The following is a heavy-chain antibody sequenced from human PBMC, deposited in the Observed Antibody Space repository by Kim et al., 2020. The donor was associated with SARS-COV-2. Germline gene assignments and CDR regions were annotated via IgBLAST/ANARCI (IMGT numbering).Heavy chain of an antibody. J-gene: IGHJ3*02. Sequence: DYAGSVKSRKTSTADTSTNQFTLQLNSVSPEDTAVYYCARDTPGQKAYDIWGQGTMVTVSS. V-gene: IGHV6-1*01. CDR3: ARDTPGQKAYDI.